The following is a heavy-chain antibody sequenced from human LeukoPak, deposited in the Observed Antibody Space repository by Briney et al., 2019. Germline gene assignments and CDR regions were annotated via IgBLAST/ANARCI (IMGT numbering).Heavy chain of an antibody. V-gene: IGHV3-30-3*01. CDR2: ISYDGSNN. Sequence: GGSLRLSCAASGFTFSSYAMHWVRQAPGKGLEWVSVISYDGSNNYYADSVKGRFTISRDNSKNTLYLQMNSLRAEDTAVYYCARSGIQSGYCSSTTCYTGYWGQGTLVTVSS. J-gene: IGHJ4*02. D-gene: IGHD2-2*02. CDR3: ARSGIQSGYCSSTTCYTGY. CDR1: GFTFSSYA.